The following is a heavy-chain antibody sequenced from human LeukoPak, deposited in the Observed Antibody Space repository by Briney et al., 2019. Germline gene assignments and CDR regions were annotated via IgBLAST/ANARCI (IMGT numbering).Heavy chain of an antibody. V-gene: IGHV1-8*03. D-gene: IGHD4-17*01. Sequence: ASVKVSCKSSGYTFTGYYMHWVRQAPGQGLEWMGWMNPNSGNTGYAQKFQGRVTITRDTSAGTAYMELSSLRSEDTAVYYCASVSPPQDYGDYQWGDYWGQGTLVTVSS. CDR2: MNPNSGNT. J-gene: IGHJ4*02. CDR3: ASVSPPQDYGDYQWGDY. CDR1: GYTFTGYY.